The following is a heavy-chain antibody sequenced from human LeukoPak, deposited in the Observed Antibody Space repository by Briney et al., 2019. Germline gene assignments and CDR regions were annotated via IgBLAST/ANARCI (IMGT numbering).Heavy chain of an antibody. Sequence: GGSLRLSCAASGFTFSNYEMNWARQTPGKGLEWVSYISDHGKSRNYVDSVKGRFTISRDNAKNSLYLQMSSLRVEDTAVYFCARARIAAPLLDYWGQGTLVTVSS. J-gene: IGHJ4*02. CDR2: ISDHGKSR. CDR1: GFTFSNYE. D-gene: IGHD6-13*01. V-gene: IGHV3-48*03. CDR3: ARARIAAPLLDY.